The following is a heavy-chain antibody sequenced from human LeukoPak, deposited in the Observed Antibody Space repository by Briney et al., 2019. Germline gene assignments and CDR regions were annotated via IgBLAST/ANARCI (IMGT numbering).Heavy chain of an antibody. CDR2: ISSSSSTI. D-gene: IGHD3-3*01. CDR3: ARETGNYDFWSGRAFDI. Sequence: GGSLRLSCAASGFTFSSYSRNWVRQAPGKGLEWVSYISSSSSTIYYADSVKGRFTISRDNAKNSLYLQMNSLRAEDTAVYYCARETGNYDFWSGRAFDIWGQGTMVTVSS. CDR1: GFTFSSYS. J-gene: IGHJ3*02. V-gene: IGHV3-48*01.